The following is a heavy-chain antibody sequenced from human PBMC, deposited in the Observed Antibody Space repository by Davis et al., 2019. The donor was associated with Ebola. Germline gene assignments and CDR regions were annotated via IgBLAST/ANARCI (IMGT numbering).Heavy chain of an antibody. CDR2: ISGSGDST. CDR1: GFTFSSNG. CDR3: AKDRSDTYGSSLYYFDY. D-gene: IGHD3-10*01. V-gene: IGHV3-23*01. Sequence: GESLKISCAASGFTFSSNGMSWVRQAPGKGLEWVSGISGSGDSTNYADSVKGRFTMSRDNSKNTLYLQMNSLGAEDTAVYYCAKDRSDTYGSSLYYFDYWGQGTLVTVSS. J-gene: IGHJ4*02.